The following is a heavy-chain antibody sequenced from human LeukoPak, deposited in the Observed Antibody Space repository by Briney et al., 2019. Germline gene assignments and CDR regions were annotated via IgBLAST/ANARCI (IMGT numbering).Heavy chain of an antibody. V-gene: IGHV4-59*01. CDR3: ARATGYYFDY. D-gene: IGHD1-14*01. CDR2: ISYSGSA. J-gene: IGHJ4*02. Sequence: SETLSLTCTVSGGSISSYYWSWIRQPPGKGLEWIAYISYSGSADYNPSLKSRVTISVDTSKNQFSLKLSSVTAADTAVYYCARATGYYFDYWGQGTPVTVSS. CDR1: GGSISSYY.